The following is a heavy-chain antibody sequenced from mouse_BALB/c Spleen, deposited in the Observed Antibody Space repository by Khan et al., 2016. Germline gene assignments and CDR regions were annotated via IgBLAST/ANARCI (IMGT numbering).Heavy chain of an antibody. Sequence: QVQLQQSGAELVRPGASVKLSCKALGYTFTDFEMHWVKQTPVHGLEWIGAFHPGGGGAAYNQRFKVKATLTADKSSSTAYMELSSLTSEDSAVYSCTKGCRRGYYFDSWGQGTTLTVSS. CDR1: GYTFTDFE. CDR3: TKGCRRGYYFDS. CDR2: FHPGGGGA. V-gene: IGHV1-15*01. J-gene: IGHJ2*01.